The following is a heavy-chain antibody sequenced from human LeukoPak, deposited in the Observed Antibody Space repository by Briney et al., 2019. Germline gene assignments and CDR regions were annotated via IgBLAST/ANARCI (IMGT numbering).Heavy chain of an antibody. D-gene: IGHD4-17*01. Sequence: VASVKVSCKASGYTFTGYGISWVRQAPGQGLEWMGWISAYNGNTNYAQKLQGRVTMTTDTSTSTAYMELRSLRSDDTAVYYCARVSSSTVSDAFDIWGQGTMVTVSS. CDR2: ISAYNGNT. CDR1: GYTFTGYG. CDR3: ARVSSSTVSDAFDI. V-gene: IGHV1-18*01. J-gene: IGHJ3*02.